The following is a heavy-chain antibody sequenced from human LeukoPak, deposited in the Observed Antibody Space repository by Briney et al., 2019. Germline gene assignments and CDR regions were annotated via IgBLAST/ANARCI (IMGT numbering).Heavy chain of an antibody. CDR2: IKQDGSEK. CDR1: GFTFRSYW. D-gene: IGHD5-12*01. V-gene: IGHV3-7*03. CDR3: VRGYSGYAY. Sequence: GGSLRLYCAASGFTFRSYWMNWVRQAPGKWLEWVANIKQDGSEKYYVDSVKGRFTISRDNAKNSLYLQMNSLSAEDTAVYYCVRGYSGYAYWGQGTLVTVSS. J-gene: IGHJ4*02.